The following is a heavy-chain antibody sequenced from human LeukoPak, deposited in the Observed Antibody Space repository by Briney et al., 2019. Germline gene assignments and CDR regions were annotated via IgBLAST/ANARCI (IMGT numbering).Heavy chain of an antibody. V-gene: IGHV4-59*01. CDR2: IYYSGSS. Sequence: PSETLSLTCNVSGGSISGYHWSWLRQPPGKGLEWLGYIYYSGSSNYNPSLKSRVTISADTSKNQFSLKLSSVTAADTAVYYCARVPRSYYYYYYTDVWGKGTTVTVSS. CDR1: GGSISGYH. CDR3: ARVPRSYYYYYYTDV. J-gene: IGHJ6*03.